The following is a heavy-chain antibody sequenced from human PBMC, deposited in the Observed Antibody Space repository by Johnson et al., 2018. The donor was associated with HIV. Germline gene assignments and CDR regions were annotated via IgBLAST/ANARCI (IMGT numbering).Heavy chain of an antibody. J-gene: IGHJ3*02. CDR2: IYSGGST. D-gene: IGHD2-2*01. V-gene: IGHV3-53*01. CDR3: ARVSNPKYCSSTSCSGWDGAFDI. CDR1: GFTVSSNY. Sequence: VQLVESGGGLIQPGGSLRLSCAASGFTVSSNYMSWVRQAPGKGLEWVSVIYSGGSTYYADSVKGRFTNSRDNSQNTRYLQMNSLIAEDTAVYDWARVSNPKYCSSTSCSGWDGAFDIWGQGTMVTVSS.